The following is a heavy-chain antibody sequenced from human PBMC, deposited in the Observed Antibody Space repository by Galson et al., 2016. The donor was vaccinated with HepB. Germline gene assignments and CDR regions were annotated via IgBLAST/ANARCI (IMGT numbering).Heavy chain of an antibody. CDR1: GFTFFDYW. D-gene: IGHD4-11*01. J-gene: IGHJ6*02. Sequence: SLRLSCAASGFTFFDYWMTWVRQAPGKGLEWVANIKRDGSETYYVDSVKGRFTIFRDDAQSSLYLDMSGLGAEDTAVYYCAKSSEGLLRYSGLDVWGLGTTVTVSS. CDR3: AKSSEGLLRYSGLDV. CDR2: IKRDGSET. V-gene: IGHV3-7*01.